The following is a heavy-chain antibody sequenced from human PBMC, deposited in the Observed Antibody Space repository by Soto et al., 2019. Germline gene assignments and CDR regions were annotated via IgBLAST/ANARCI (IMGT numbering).Heavy chain of an antibody. V-gene: IGHV4-34*01. CDR2: INHSGST. CDR3: ARKVTDEAAFQKWFDP. J-gene: IGHJ5*02. CDR1: GGSFSGYY. D-gene: IGHD6-13*01. Sequence: TETLSLTCAVYGGSFSGYYWSWIRQPPGKGLEWVGEINHSGSTNYNPSLKSRVTISVDTSKNQFSLKLSSVTAADTAVYYCARKVTDEAAFQKWFDPWGQGTLVTVSS.